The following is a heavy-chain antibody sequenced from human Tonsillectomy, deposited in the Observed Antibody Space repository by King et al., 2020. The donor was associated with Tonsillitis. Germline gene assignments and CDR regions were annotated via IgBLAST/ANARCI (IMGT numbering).Heavy chain of an antibody. J-gene: IGHJ6*03. Sequence: HVQLVESGGGVVQPGRSLRLSCAGSGFTFSSYGMHWVRQAPGKGLEWVAVIWYDGSYKYYADSVKGRFTISRDNSKNTLYLQMNSLRAEDTAVYYCARDWDFWSGYYSYYYMDVWGKGTTVTVSS. CDR2: IWYDGSYK. D-gene: IGHD3-3*01. V-gene: IGHV3-33*08. CDR3: ARDWDFWSGYYSYYYMDV. CDR1: GFTFSSYG.